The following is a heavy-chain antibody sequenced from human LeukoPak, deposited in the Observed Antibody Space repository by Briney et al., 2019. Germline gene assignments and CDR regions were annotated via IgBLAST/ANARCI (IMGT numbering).Heavy chain of an antibody. CDR1: GFTFSSYG. V-gene: IGHV3-30*18. Sequence: PGRSLRLSCAASGFTFSSYGMHWVRQAPGKGLEWVAVIPYDGSNKYYADSVKGRFIISRGNSKNTLYLQMNSLRAEDTAVYYCAKTIGSYPPYYFDYWGQGTLVTVSS. D-gene: IGHD1-26*01. CDR3: AKTIGSYPPYYFDY. CDR2: IPYDGSNK. J-gene: IGHJ4*02.